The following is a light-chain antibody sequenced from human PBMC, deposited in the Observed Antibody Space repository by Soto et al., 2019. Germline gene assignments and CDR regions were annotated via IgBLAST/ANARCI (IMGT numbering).Light chain of an antibody. Sequence: TQSPSTLSGSVGDRVTITCRASQSVSSNLAWYQQKPGQAPRLLIYGASSRATGIPDRFSGSGSGTDFTLTISSLEPEDAAVYYCQQRSNWPPITFGQGTRLEIK. J-gene: IGKJ5*01. CDR3: QQRSNWPPIT. CDR2: GAS. V-gene: IGKV3-11*01. CDR1: QSVSSN.